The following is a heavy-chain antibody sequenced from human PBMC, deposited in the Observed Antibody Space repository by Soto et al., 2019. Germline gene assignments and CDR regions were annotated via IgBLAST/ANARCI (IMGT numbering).Heavy chain of an antibody. CDR1: GFTFSSYA. D-gene: IGHD3-16*01. J-gene: IGHJ3*02. V-gene: IGHV3-23*01. Sequence: EVQLLESGGGLVQPGGSLRLSCAASGFTFSSYAMSWVRQAPGKGLEWVSAISGSGGSTYYADSVKGRFTISRDNSKNTLHLQMNSLRAEETAVYYCAVQRVSYDYIWGSDATRDFDIWGQGTMVTVSS. CDR2: ISGSGGST. CDR3: AVQRVSYDYIWGSDATRDFDI.